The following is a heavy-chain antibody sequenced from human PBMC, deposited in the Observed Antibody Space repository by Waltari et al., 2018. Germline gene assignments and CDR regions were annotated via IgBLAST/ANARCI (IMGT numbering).Heavy chain of an antibody. Sequence: QLQLQESGPGLVKPSGTLSLSCAVSGDSMSSTDCWSWVRQSPQKGLEWIGHVRGERRTNYNPSCASRVTVSLDTSNSQFSLRVTSATAADTAVYYCARDRGRGLFLDTWGPGTLVTVS. V-gene: IGHV4-4*02. CDR1: GDSMSSTDC. CDR2: VRGERRT. D-gene: IGHD2-15*01. CDR3: ARDRGRGLFLDT. J-gene: IGHJ5*02.